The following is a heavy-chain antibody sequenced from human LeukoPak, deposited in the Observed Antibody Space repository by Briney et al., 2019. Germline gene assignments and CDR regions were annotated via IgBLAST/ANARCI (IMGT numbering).Heavy chain of an antibody. Sequence: SETLSLTCTVSGGSISSSSAYWGWIRQPPGKGLEWIGSIYYSKNTYYNPSLKSRVTISADTSKNQFSLTLGSVSATDTAVYYCVSPRGFSYGYFDYWGEGTLVTVSS. CDR2: IYYSKNT. CDR3: VSPRGFSYGYFDY. D-gene: IGHD5-18*01. CDR1: GGSISSSSAY. J-gene: IGHJ4*02. V-gene: IGHV4-39*01.